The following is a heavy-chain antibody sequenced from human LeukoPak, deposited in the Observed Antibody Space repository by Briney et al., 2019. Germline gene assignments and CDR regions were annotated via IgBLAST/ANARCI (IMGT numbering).Heavy chain of an antibody. D-gene: IGHD5-12*01. V-gene: IGHV4-4*07. CDR2: IYTSGST. J-gene: IGHJ6*03. CDR3: ARETVWLRFTNYCYMDV. CDR1: GGSISSYY. Sequence: SETLSLTCTVSGGSISSYYWSWIRQPAGKGLEWIGRIYTSGSTNYNPSLKSRVTMSVDTSKNQFSLKLSSVTAADTAVYYCARETVWLRFTNYCYMDVWGKGTTVTISS.